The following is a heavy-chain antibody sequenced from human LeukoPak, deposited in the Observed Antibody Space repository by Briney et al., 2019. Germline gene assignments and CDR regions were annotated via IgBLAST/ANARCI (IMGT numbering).Heavy chain of an antibody. CDR3: ARTNGDYYDRPFDH. V-gene: IGHV4-59*04. CDR1: SGSISSYY. CDR2: IYYRGST. Sequence: PSGTLSLTCTVSSGSISSYYWSWIRQPPGKGLEWIGYIYYRGSTYYNPSLQSRVTMSVDTSNNQFSLKLTSVTAVDTAVYYCARTNGDYYDRPFDHWGQGTLVTVSS. D-gene: IGHD3-22*01. J-gene: IGHJ4*02.